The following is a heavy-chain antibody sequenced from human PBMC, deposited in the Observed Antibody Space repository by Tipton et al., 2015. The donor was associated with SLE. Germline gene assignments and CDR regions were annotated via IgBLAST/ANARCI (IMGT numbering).Heavy chain of an antibody. J-gene: IGHJ3*02. CDR1: GGSISSSSYY. V-gene: IGHV4-39*07. CDR2: INHSGST. D-gene: IGHD2-2*01. CDR3: ARGRGIVVVPARAFDI. Sequence: TLSLTCTVSGGSISSSSYYWSWIRQPPGKELEWIGEINHSGSTNYNPSLKSRVTISVDTSKNQFSLKLSSVTAADTAVYYCARGRGIVVVPARAFDIWGQGTMVTVSS.